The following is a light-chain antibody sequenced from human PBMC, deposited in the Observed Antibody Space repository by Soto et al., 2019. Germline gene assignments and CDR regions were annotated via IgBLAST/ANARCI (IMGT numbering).Light chain of an antibody. Sequence: QSVLTQPPSASGTPGQRVTISCSGSSTNIGSHTVNWYQQVPGTAPKLLIYSSNLRPSGVPDRFSGSKSGTSASLAISGLQSEDEADYCCSSYAGSNNWVFGGGTQLTVL. CDR1: STNIGSHT. CDR3: SSYAGSNNWV. CDR2: SSN. V-gene: IGLV1-44*01. J-gene: IGLJ7*01.